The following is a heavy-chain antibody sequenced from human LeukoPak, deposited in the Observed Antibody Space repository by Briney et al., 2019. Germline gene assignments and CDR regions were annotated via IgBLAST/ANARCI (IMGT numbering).Heavy chain of an antibody. J-gene: IGHJ4*02. CDR1: GFTFSSYS. CDR2: ISGSGGST. D-gene: IGHD3-10*01. V-gene: IGHV3-23*01. Sequence: GGSLRLSCAASGFTFSSYSMNWVRQAPGKGLEWVSAISGSGGSTYYADSVKGRFTISRDNSKNTLYLQMNSLRAEDTAVYYCAKDGEIDYYGSGSYYNPHWGQGTLVTVSS. CDR3: AKDGEIDYYGSGSYYNPH.